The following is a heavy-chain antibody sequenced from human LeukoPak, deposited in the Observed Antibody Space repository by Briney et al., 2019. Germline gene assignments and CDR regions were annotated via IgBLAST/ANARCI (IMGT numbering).Heavy chain of an antibody. J-gene: IGHJ6*02. CDR3: AKDRNIYYYFGMDV. V-gene: IGHV3-30*18. D-gene: IGHD2/OR15-2a*01. CDR1: GFTFSSYS. Sequence: GGSLRLSCAASGFTFSSYSMHWVRQAPGKGLEWVAAMSYDGSNKYYADSVKGRFTISRDNSKHTLYLQMNRLRADDTAVYYCAKDRNIYYYFGMDVWGQGTTVTVSS. CDR2: MSYDGSNK.